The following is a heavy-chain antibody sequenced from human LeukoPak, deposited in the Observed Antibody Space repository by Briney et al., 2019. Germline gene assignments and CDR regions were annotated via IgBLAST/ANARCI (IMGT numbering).Heavy chain of an antibody. Sequence: ASVKVSCKTSGYTFTRYDINWVRQATGQRLEWMGWINPNSGGTNYAQKFQGWVTMTRDTSISTAYMELSRLRSEDTAVYYCASNHKDIVVVPAAIKRAYYYYYMDVWGKGTTVTVSS. CDR3: ASNHKDIVVVPAAIKRAYYYYYMDV. D-gene: IGHD2-2*02. V-gene: IGHV1-2*04. CDR2: INPNSGGT. CDR1: GYTFTRYD. J-gene: IGHJ6*03.